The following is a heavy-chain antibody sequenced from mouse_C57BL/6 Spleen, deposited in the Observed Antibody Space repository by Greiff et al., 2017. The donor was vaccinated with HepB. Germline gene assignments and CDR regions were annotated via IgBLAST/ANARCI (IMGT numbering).Heavy chain of an antibody. CDR2: ISYDGSN. D-gene: IGHD2-1*01. V-gene: IGHV3-6*01. Sequence: ESGPGLVKPSQSLSLTCSVTGYSITSGYYWNWIRQFPGNKLEWMGYISYDGSNNYNPSLKNRISITRDTSKNQFFLKLNSVTTEDTATYYCARGPYGNGFAYWGQGTLVTVSA. CDR1: GYSITSGYY. J-gene: IGHJ3*01. CDR3: ARGPYGNGFAY.